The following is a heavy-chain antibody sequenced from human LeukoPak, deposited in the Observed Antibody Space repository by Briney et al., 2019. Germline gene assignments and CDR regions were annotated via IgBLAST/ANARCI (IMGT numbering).Heavy chain of an antibody. Sequence: GASVKVSCKAPGYTFTGYYMHWVRQAPGQGLEWMGWINPNSGGTNYAQKFQGWVTMTRDTSISTAYMELSRLRSDDTAVYYCARAGRIAAAGRNHWFDPWGQGTLVTVSS. CDR1: GYTFTGYY. D-gene: IGHD6-13*01. V-gene: IGHV1-2*04. CDR2: INPNSGGT. J-gene: IGHJ5*02. CDR3: ARAGRIAAAGRNHWFDP.